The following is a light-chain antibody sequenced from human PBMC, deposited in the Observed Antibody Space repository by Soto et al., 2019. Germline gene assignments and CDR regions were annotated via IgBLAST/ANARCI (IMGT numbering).Light chain of an antibody. CDR1: SSDVGGYNS. CDR3: SSYAGSKNYV. CDR2: EVS. J-gene: IGLJ1*01. V-gene: IGLV2-8*01. Sequence: QSVLTQPPSASGSPGQSVTISCTGTSSDVGGYNSVSWYQHHPGKAPKLMIYEVSKRPSGVPDRFSGSKSANTASLTVSWLQAEDEADYYCSSYAGSKNYVFGTGTKVTVL.